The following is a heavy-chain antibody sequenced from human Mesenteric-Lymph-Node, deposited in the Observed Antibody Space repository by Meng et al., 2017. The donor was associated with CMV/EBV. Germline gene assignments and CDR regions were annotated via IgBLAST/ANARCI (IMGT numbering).Heavy chain of an antibody. J-gene: IGHJ4*02. Sequence: ASVKVSCKASGYTFTSYGISWVRQAPGQGLEWMGWISAYNGNTNYAQKLQGRVTMTTDTSTSTAYMELRSLRSDDTAVYYCARHSYGSTHLWLTRWFDYWGQGTLVTVSS. CDR2: ISAYNGNT. CDR3: ARHSYGSTHLWLTRWFDY. V-gene: IGHV1-18*01. CDR1: GYTFTSYG. D-gene: IGHD5-18*01.